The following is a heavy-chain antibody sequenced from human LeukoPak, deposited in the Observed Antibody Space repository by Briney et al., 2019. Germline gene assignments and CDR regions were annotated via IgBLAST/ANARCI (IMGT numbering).Heavy chain of an antibody. CDR2: IKQDGSEK. CDR3: ARDGSGSSWHDPYYFDY. J-gene: IGHJ4*02. CDR1: GFTFSSYW. D-gene: IGHD6-13*01. V-gene: IGHV3-7*01. Sequence: GGSLRLSCAASGFTFSSYWMSWVRQAPGKGLEWVANIKQDGSEKYYVDSVKGRFTISRDNAKNSLYLQMNSLRAEDTAVYYCARDGSGSSWHDPYYFDYWGQGTLVTVSS.